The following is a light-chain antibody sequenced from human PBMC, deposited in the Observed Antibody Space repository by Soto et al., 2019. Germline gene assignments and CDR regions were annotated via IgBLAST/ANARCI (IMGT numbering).Light chain of an antibody. CDR2: GIS. V-gene: IGKV3-20*01. J-gene: IGKJ2*01. Sequence: ESVLTQSPDTLSLSPGERATLSCRTSQYVTNRYFAWYQQKPGQAPRLFIYGISNRATGIPDRFSGSGSGTDFTLTISRLEPEDFAVYYCQQYSTLPHTFGQGTKLEVK. CDR1: QYVTNRY. CDR3: QQYSTLPHT.